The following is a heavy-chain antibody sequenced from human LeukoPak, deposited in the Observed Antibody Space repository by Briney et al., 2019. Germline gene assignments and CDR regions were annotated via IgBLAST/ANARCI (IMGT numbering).Heavy chain of an antibody. V-gene: IGHV3-74*01. CDR1: GLTFSNVW. J-gene: IGHJ3*01. CDR2: INTSGST. CDR3: ASFRDTDN. D-gene: IGHD2-21*01. Sequence: EGTLSLSCEVSGLTFSNVWMHWIRHPPGPGEVWVSSINTSGSTVYSYTLKRRCTISIDNAKTKNYLQLNILTAEATDVSDYASFRDTDNWGRGTMVTVSS.